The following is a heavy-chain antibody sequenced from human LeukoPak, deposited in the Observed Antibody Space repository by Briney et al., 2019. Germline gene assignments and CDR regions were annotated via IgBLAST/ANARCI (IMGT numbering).Heavy chain of an antibody. V-gene: IGHV5-51*01. CDR3: ARNEAIQLSALAFDI. Sequence: GGSLQISCQGSGSRFTIYWIGGVRQMPGKGLEWMGIIYPGDSDTRYSPSFQGQVTISADKSISTAYLQWSSLKASDTAMYYCARNEAIQLSALAFDIWGQGTMVTVSS. CDR1: GSRFTIYW. CDR2: IYPGDSDT. D-gene: IGHD5-18*01. J-gene: IGHJ3*02.